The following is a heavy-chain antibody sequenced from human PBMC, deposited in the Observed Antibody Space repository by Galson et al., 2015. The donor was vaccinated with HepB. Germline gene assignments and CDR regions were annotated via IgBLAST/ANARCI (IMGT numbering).Heavy chain of an antibody. D-gene: IGHD4-17*01. CDR3: ARVAVTKLDY. J-gene: IGHJ4*02. Sequence: SVKVSCKASGYTFTDDYMHRVRQAPGQGLEWMGRINPNSGGTNYAQKFQGRVTMTRDTPISTAYMELSRLRSDDTAVYYCARVAVTKLDYWGQGTLVTVSS. CDR1: GYTFTDDY. V-gene: IGHV1-2*06. CDR2: INPNSGGT.